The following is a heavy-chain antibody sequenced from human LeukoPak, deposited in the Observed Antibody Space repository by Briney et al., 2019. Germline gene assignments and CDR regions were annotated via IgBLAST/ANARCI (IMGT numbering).Heavy chain of an antibody. CDR3: ARAEKKITMVRGVINYYYYYMDV. V-gene: IGHV4-59*01. CDR1: GGSISSYY. J-gene: IGHJ6*03. Sequence: PSETLSLTCTVSGGSISSYYWSWIRQPPGKGLEWIGYIYYSGSTNYNPSLKSRVTISVDTSKNQFSLKPSSVTAADTAVYYCARAEKKITMVRGVINYYYYYMDVWGKGTTVTISS. CDR2: IYYSGST. D-gene: IGHD3-10*01.